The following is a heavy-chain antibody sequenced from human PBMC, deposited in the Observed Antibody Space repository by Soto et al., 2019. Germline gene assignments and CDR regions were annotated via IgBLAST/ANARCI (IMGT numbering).Heavy chain of an antibody. CDR2: IGYDGRIK. J-gene: IGHJ4*02. Sequence: QVQLVESGGGVVQPGRSLGLSCAASGFTFSTFCMHWVRQAPGKGLEWVAVIGYDGRIKYYADSVKGRFTISRDNSQNTLWLQMNSLRVEDTAVYYCASKVADDFDYWGQGTLVTVSS. V-gene: IGHV3-30*03. CDR1: GFTFSTFC. CDR3: ASKVADDFDY.